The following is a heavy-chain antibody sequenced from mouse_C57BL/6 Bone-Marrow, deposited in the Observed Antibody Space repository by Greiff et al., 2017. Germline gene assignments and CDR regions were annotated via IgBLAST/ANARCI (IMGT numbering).Heavy chain of an antibody. J-gene: IGHJ2*01. V-gene: IGHV5-4*01. Sequence: EVKLMESGGGLVKPGGSLKLSCAASGFTFSSYAMSWVRQTPEKRLEWVATISAGGSYTYYPDNVKGRFTISRDNAKNNLYLQMSHLKSEDTAMYYCAGEGVTHCFDYWGQGTTLTVSS. CDR2: ISAGGSYT. D-gene: IGHD2-3*01. CDR1: GFTFSSYA. CDR3: AGEGVTHCFDY.